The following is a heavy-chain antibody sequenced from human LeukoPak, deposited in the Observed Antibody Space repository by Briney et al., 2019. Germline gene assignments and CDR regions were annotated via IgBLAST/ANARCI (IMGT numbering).Heavy chain of an antibody. Sequence: GGSLRLSCAASGFTFSSYAMSWVRQAPGKGLEWVSSISGSGSSTYYADSVKGRFTISRDNAKNSLYLQMDSLRDEDTAVYYCTRDPNALDYWGQGTLVTVSS. CDR2: ISGSGSST. CDR1: GFTFSSYA. V-gene: IGHV3-23*01. J-gene: IGHJ4*02. CDR3: TRDPNALDY.